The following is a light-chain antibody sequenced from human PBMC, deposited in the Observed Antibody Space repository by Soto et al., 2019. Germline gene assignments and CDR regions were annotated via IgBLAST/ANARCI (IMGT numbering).Light chain of an antibody. Sequence: EIVMTQSPATLSVSPGERATLSCRASQSVSSNLAWYQQKPGQAPRLLIPGASTRATGIPARFGGSGSGTEFTLSISSRQSDDFAVYCWHQYNNSPRTFGQEPKVQI. CDR2: GAS. J-gene: IGKJ1*01. CDR3: HQYNNSPRT. V-gene: IGKV3-15*01. CDR1: QSVSSN.